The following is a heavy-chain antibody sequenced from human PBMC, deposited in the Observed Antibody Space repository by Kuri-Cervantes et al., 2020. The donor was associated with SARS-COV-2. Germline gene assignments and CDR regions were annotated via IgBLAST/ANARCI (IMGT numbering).Heavy chain of an antibody. CDR2: VKTNSGNT. Sequence: ASVKVSCKAPETTFPNYDINWVRQATGQGLEWMGMVKTNSGNTLYAQIFQGRVTMTRDTSTSTVYMELSSLRSEDTAVYYCARAMVPGLNYDFWSGYSGFLDDYYMDVWGKGTTVTVSS. V-gene: IGHV1-8*01. CDR3: ARAMVPGLNYDFWSGYSGFLDDYYMDV. CDR1: ETTFPNYD. D-gene: IGHD3-3*01. J-gene: IGHJ6*03.